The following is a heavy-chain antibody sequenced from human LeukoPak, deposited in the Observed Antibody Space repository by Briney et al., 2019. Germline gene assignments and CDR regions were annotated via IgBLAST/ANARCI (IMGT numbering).Heavy chain of an antibody. CDR3: ARGDFPSIAARRSFDY. CDR2: MNPNSGNT. V-gene: IGHV1-8*01. CDR1: GYTFTSYD. J-gene: IGHJ4*02. D-gene: IGHD6-6*01. Sequence: ASVKVSCKASGYTFTSYDINWVRQATGQGLEWMGWMNPNSGNTGYAQKFQGRVTMTRNTSISTAYMELSSLRSEDTAVYYCARGDFPSIAARRSFDYWGQGTLVTVSS.